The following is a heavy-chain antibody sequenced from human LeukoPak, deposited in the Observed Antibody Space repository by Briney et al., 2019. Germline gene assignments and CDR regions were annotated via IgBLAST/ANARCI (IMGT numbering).Heavy chain of an antibody. CDR3: AKDSAKKYDDY. CDR2: ISGSDGST. CDR1: GLTFSSYA. Sequence: GGSLRLSCAASGLTFSSYAMSWVRQAPGKGLEWVSGISGSDGSTNYADSVKGRFTISRENSKNTLYLQMNSLRAEDTAVYYCAKDSAKKYDDYWGQGTLVTVSS. D-gene: IGHD2/OR15-2a*01. V-gene: IGHV3-23*01. J-gene: IGHJ4*02.